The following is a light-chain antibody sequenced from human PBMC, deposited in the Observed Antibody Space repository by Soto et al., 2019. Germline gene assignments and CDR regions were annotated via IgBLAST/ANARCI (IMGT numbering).Light chain of an antibody. Sequence: DIVLTQSPLSLPVTPGEPASISCRSSESLLDSHGYNNVDWYLQKAGQSPQVLIYLGSNRASGVHDMFSGSGSGTDFTLKISRVEADDVGVYYCMQALQTPWTFVQGTKVDTK. V-gene: IGKV2-28*01. CDR1: ESLLDSHGYNN. CDR2: LGS. CDR3: MQALQTPWT. J-gene: IGKJ1*01.